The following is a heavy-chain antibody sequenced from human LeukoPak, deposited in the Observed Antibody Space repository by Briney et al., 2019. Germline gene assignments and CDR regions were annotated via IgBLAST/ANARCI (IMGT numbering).Heavy chain of an antibody. CDR2: INHSGST. CDR3: AGMRITTPTVRTLDY. D-gene: IGHD1-14*01. Sequence: SETLSLTCAVYGGSFSAYYWNWIRQPPGKGLEWIGEINHSGSTNYNPSLKGRVTISVDTSKNQFSLKLSSVTAADTAVYYCAGMRITTPTVRTLDYWGQGTLVTVSS. J-gene: IGHJ4*02. CDR1: GGSFSAYY. V-gene: IGHV4-34*01.